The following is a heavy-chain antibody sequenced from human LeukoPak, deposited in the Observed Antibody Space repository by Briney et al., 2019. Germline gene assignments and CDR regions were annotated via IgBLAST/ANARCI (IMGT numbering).Heavy chain of an antibody. V-gene: IGHV4-59*12. D-gene: IGHD5-18*01. CDR3: ARSRSGYSYDHAAFEI. Sequence: SEPLSLTCTVSGGSISAYYWSWIRQPPGKGLEWIAYIDYRGSTTYNPPLRSRVTISVDTSRSQFSLKLSSVTAADTAVYYCARSRSGYSYDHAAFEIWGQGTMVTVSS. J-gene: IGHJ3*02. CDR1: GGSISAYY. CDR2: IDYRGST.